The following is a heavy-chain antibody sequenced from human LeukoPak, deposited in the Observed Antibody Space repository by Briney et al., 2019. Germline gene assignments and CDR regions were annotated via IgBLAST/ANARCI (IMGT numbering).Heavy chain of an antibody. CDR1: GFTVSSNY. V-gene: IGHV3-66*01. J-gene: IGHJ6*02. CDR3: ARDLIGMDV. Sequence: GGSLTLSCAASGFTVSSNYMRWFRQAPGKGLEWVSVISSGGSTYYADSVKGRFTISRDNSKNTLYLQMNSLRAEDTAVYYCARDLIGMDVWGQGTTVTVSS. CDR2: ISSGGST.